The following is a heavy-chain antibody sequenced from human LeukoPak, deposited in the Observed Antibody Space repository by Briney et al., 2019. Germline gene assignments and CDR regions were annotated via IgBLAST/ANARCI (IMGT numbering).Heavy chain of an antibody. D-gene: IGHD3-10*01. CDR1: GFTFKSYA. V-gene: IGHV3-30*03. CDR3: ATEGYYYGSGSFGH. Sequence: GGSLRLSCAASGFTFKSYAMHWVRQAPGKGLEWVALISNDETSQYYTDSVKGRFTFSRDLSKNTLYLQMDSLRLVDTALYYCATEGYYYGSGSFGHWGQGTQVTVSP. CDR2: ISNDETSQ. J-gene: IGHJ4*02.